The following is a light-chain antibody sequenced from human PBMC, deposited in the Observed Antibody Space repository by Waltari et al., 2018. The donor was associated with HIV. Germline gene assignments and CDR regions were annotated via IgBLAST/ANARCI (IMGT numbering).Light chain of an antibody. CDR3: AAWNDRLSGYV. J-gene: IGLJ1*01. CDR2: TKN. Sequence: QSVLTQPPSASGTPGQRVTISCSGSSSNIGSNYVYWYQQLPGTAPKLLIYTKNQRPSGGPDRFPGSKFGTSASLAISGLRSEDEADYYCAAWNDRLSGYVFGTGTKVTV. V-gene: IGLV1-47*01. CDR1: SSNIGSNY.